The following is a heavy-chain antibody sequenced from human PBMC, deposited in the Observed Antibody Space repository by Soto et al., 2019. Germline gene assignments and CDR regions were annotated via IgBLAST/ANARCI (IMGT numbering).Heavy chain of an antibody. V-gene: IGHV1-18*04. CDR2: ISAYNGNT. D-gene: IGHD2-2*01. CDR1: GYTFTCYG. CDR3: ARLYCSSTSCNDAFDI. J-gene: IGHJ3*02. Sequence: ASVKVSCKASGYTFTCYGISWVRQAPGQGLEWMGWISAYNGNTNYAQKLQGRVTMTTDTSTSTAYMELRSLRSDDTAVYYCARLYCSSTSCNDAFDIWGQGTMVTVSS.